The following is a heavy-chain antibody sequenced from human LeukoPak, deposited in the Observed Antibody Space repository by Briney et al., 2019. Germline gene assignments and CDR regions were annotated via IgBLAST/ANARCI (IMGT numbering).Heavy chain of an antibody. Sequence: AGGSLRLSCVASGFTFSRYWMHWVRQAPGKGLVWVSRINSDGRSTSYADSVKGRFTISRDNAKNTLYLQMNSLRAEDTAVYYCARDVFYWVAAAGNYMDVWGKGTTVTVSS. CDR2: INSDGRST. CDR1: GFTFSRYW. D-gene: IGHD6-13*01. CDR3: ARDVFYWVAAAGNYMDV. J-gene: IGHJ6*03. V-gene: IGHV3-74*01.